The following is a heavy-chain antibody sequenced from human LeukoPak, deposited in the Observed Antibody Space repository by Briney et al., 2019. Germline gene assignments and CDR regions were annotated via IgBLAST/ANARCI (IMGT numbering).Heavy chain of an antibody. Sequence: PSETLSLTCTVSGGSISSSSYYWGWIRQPPGKGLEWIGSIYYSGSTYYNPSLKSRVTISVDTSKNQFSLKLSSVTAADTAVYYCARIGGDGYHFDYWGQGTLVTVSS. CDR3: ARIGGDGYHFDY. J-gene: IGHJ4*02. CDR1: GGSISSSSYY. V-gene: IGHV4-39*07. CDR2: IYYSGST. D-gene: IGHD5-24*01.